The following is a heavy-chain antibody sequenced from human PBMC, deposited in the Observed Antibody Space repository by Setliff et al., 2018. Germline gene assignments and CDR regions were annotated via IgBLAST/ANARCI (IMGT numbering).Heavy chain of an antibody. CDR1: GYNFITFG. CDR3: VRGPGPSVVVAMPFDR. D-gene: IGHD5-12*01. J-gene: IGHJ4*02. CDR2: ISPYNEKT. Sequence: ASVKVSCKTSGYNFITFGMSWVRQAPGQGLEWMGWISPYNEKTNYAEKFQGRVTMTTDTSTTTVYMEVESLSSDDTAVYYCVRGPGPSVVVAMPFDRWGQGTLVTVSS. V-gene: IGHV1-18*01.